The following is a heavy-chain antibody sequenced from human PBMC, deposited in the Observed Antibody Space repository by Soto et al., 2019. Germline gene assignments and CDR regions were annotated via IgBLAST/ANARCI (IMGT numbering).Heavy chain of an antibody. CDR3: VRDRDFCDYIIYTFDI. D-gene: IGHD4-17*01. V-gene: IGHV3-33*01. J-gene: IGHJ3*02. CDR1: GFSFSTYG. Sequence: QVQLVESGGGVVQPGRSLRLSCAASGFSFSTYGMHWVRQAPGKGLEWVATIWYDGSKQFYGDSVKGRLTISRDNSKNTLYLQMNSLRAEDTAVYYCVRDRDFCDYIIYTFDIWGQGTMVTVSS. CDR2: IWYDGSKQ.